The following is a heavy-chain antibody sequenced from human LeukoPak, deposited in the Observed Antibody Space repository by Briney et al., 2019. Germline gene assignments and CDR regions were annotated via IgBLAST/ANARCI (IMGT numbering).Heavy chain of an antibody. CDR1: GYTFTGYY. CDR2: INPNSGGT. CDR3: ARDLDLGYCSGGSRYSSDY. Sequence: ASVKVSCKASGYTFTGYYMHWVRQAPGQGLEWMGWINPNSGGTNYAQKFQGRVTMTRDTSISTAYMELSRLRSDDTAVYYCARDLDLGYCSGGSRYSSDYWGQGTLVTVSS. D-gene: IGHD2-15*01. V-gene: IGHV1-2*02. J-gene: IGHJ4*02.